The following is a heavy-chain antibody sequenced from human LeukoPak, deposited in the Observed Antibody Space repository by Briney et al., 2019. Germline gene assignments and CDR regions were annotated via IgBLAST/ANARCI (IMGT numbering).Heavy chain of an antibody. CDR2: ISGSGGST. Sequence: GRSLRLSCAASGFTFSSYAMSWVRQAPGKGLEWVSAISGSGGSTYYADSVKGRFTISRDNSKNTLYLQMNSLRAEDTAVYYCARGKWVTMIVVVSAPSIDYWGQGTLVTVSS. D-gene: IGHD3-22*01. CDR1: GFTFSSYA. CDR3: ARGKWVTMIVVVSAPSIDY. V-gene: IGHV3-23*01. J-gene: IGHJ4*02.